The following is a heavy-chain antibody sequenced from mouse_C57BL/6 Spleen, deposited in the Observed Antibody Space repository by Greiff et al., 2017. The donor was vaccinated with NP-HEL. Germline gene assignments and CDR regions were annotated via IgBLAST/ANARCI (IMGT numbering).Heavy chain of an antibody. D-gene: IGHD4-1*01. Sequence: QVQLQQSGAELARPGASVKLSCKASGYTFTSYGISWVKQRTGQGLEWIGEIYPRSGNTYYNEKFKGKATLTADKSSSTAYMELRSLTSEDSAVYFCAKLTGTSDFDYWGQGTTLTVSS. J-gene: IGHJ2*01. CDR1: GYTFTSYG. CDR2: IYPRSGNT. V-gene: IGHV1-81*01. CDR3: AKLTGTSDFDY.